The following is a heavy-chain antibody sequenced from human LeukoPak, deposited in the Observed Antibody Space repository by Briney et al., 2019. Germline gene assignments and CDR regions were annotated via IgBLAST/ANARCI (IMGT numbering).Heavy chain of an antibody. CDR3: AGESIGLVLGYDAFDI. J-gene: IGHJ3*02. CDR1: GGSISSSGFY. Sequence: AETVSLTCTVSGGSISSSGFYWGWIRQPPGKGLEWIATIYYGGSTYYNPSLKSRVTIFVDTSKNQFSLKVSSLTAADTAVYYCAGESIGLVLGYDAFDIWGQGTTVTVSS. CDR2: IYYGGST. D-gene: IGHD3/OR15-3a*01. V-gene: IGHV4-39*02.